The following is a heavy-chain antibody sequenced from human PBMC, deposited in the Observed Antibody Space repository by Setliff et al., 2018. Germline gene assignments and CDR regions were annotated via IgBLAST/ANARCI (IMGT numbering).Heavy chain of an antibody. V-gene: IGHV4-59*12. D-gene: IGHD2-8*01. J-gene: IGHJ4*02. CDR1: GGSISSYY. Sequence: SETLSLTCTVSGGSISSYYWNWIRQPTWGGLEWIGYIYSSWSTNYNPSLKSRVTSSVDTSKNQFSLKLISVTAADTAVYYCAREGFYCTNGVCYRPFDYWGQGTLVTVSS. CDR3: AREGFYCTNGVCYRPFDY. CDR2: IYSSWST.